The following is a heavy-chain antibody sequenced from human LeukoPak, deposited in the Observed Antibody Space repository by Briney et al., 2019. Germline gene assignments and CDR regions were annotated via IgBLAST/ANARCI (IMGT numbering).Heavy chain of an antibody. V-gene: IGHV4-34*01. J-gene: IGHJ3*02. CDR2: IYHSGST. CDR1: GGSFSGYY. D-gene: IGHD3-22*01. CDR3: ARHPDSIDAFDI. Sequence: PSETLSLTCAVYGGSFSGYYWSWIRQPPGKGLEWIGSIYHSGSTYYNPSLKSRVTISVDTSKNQFSLKLSSVTAADTAVYYCARHPDSIDAFDIWGQGTMVTVSS.